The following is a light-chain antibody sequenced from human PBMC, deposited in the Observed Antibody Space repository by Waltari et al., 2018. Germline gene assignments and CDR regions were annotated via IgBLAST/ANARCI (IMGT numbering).Light chain of an antibody. CDR1: SSNIGSNY. J-gene: IGLJ2*01. CDR3: AAWDDSLSGVV. CDR2: RSN. Sequence: QSVLTQPPSASGTPGQRVTISCFGSSSNIGSNYVSWYQQLPGTAPKLLSYRSNQRPSGVPDRFAGSKSGTSASLAISGLRSEDEADYHCAAWDDSLSGVVFGGGTKLTVL. V-gene: IGLV1-47*01.